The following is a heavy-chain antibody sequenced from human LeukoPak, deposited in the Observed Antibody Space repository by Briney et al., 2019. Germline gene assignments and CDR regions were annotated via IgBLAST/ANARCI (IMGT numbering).Heavy chain of an antibody. CDR1: GGSISSSSYY. CDR3: AKGRSWYFYFDY. J-gene: IGHJ4*02. V-gene: IGHV4-39*07. Sequence: SETLSLTCTVSGGSISSSSYYWGWIRQPPGKGLEWIGSIYYSGSTYYNPSLKSRVTISVDTSKNQFSLKLSSVTAADTAVYYCAKGRSWYFYFDYWGQGTQVTVSS. D-gene: IGHD6-13*01. CDR2: IYYSGST.